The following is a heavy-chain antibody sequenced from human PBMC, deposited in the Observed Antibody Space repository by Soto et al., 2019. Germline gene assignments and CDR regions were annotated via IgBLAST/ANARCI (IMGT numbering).Heavy chain of an antibody. CDR3: ARRSSSWYLVGFDP. J-gene: IGHJ5*02. D-gene: IGHD6-13*01. Sequence: SETLSLTCTVSGGSISSNDYYWSWIRQPPGKGLEWIGYIYYSGSTYYNPSLKSRISISVDTSKNQFSLKLRSVTAADTAVYFCARRSSSWYLVGFDPWGQGALVTVSS. V-gene: IGHV4-30-4*01. CDR2: IYYSGST. CDR1: GGSISSNDYY.